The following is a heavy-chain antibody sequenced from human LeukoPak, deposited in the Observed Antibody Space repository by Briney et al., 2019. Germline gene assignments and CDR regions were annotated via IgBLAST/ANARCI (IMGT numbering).Heavy chain of an antibody. V-gene: IGHV1-69*06. CDR2: IIPIFGTA. Sequence: GSSVKVSCKASGGTFSSYAISWVRQAPGQGLEWMGGIIPIFGTANYAQKFQGRVTITADKSTSTAYMELSSLRSEDTAVYYCARDTGYSYGYYYYMDVWGKGTTVTVSS. CDR3: ARDTGYSYGYYYYMDV. J-gene: IGHJ6*03. D-gene: IGHD5-18*01. CDR1: GGTFSSYA.